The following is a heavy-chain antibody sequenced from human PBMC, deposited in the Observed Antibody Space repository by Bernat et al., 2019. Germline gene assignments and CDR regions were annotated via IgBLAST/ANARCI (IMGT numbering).Heavy chain of an antibody. CDR2: IWYDGSNK. D-gene: IGHD1-26*01. CDR3: ARDPPYSGSYYFDY. V-gene: IGHV3-33*01. CDR1: GFTFSSYG. Sequence: QVQLVESGGGVVQPGRSLRLSCAASGFTFSSYGMHWVRQAPGKGLEWVAVIWYDGSNKYYADSVAGRFTISRDNSKNMLYLQMNSMRAEDTAVYYCARDPPYSGSYYFDYWGQGTLVTVSS. J-gene: IGHJ4*02.